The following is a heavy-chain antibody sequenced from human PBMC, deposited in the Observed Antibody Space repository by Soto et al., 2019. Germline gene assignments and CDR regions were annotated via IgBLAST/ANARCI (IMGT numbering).Heavy chain of an antibody. Sequence: PSETLSLTCTVSGDPINNYYWSWIRQPPGKGLEWIGYIYYSGNTKYNPSLKSRVTISVDTSKSQFSLKLSSVTAADTAVYYCARGSPLLWFGELSPYYFDYWGRGNLVTVSS. J-gene: IGHJ4*02. CDR1: GDPINNYY. CDR3: ARGSPLLWFGELSPYYFDY. V-gene: IGHV4-59*01. D-gene: IGHD3-10*01. CDR2: IYYSGNT.